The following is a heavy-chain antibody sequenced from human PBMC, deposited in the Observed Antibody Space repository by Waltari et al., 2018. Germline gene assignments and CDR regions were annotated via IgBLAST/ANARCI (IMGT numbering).Heavy chain of an antibody. D-gene: IGHD1-7*01. Sequence: EVQLVEPGGGLIQPGGSLRLSCAASGFTVSSTYMSWVRQAPGKGLEWVSVIDSGGNTYYADSVKGRFTISRDNSKNTLYLQMNSLRAEDTAVYYCARAGRTGTTAYYWGQGTLVTVSS. CDR1: GFTVSSTY. CDR3: ARAGRTGTTAYY. V-gene: IGHV3-53*01. CDR2: IDSGGNT. J-gene: IGHJ4*02.